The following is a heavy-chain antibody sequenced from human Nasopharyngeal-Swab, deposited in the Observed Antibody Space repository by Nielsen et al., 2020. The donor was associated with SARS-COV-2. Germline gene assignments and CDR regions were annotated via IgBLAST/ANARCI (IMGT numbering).Heavy chain of an antibody. J-gene: IGHJ4*02. V-gene: IGHV4-59*01. D-gene: IGHD5-18*01. CDR2: IYYSGST. Sequence: WIRQPPGKGLEWIGYIYYSGSTRYNPSHKSRVTISVDTSKKQFSLKLSSVTSADTAVYFCARGLSSYGYYNWGQGTLVTVSS. CDR3: ARGLSSYGYYN.